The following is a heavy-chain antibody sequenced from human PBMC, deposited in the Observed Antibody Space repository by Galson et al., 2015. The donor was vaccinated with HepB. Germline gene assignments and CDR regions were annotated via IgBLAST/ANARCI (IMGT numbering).Heavy chain of an antibody. CDR3: ARSERYNADNEIIGPENYYYYYGMDV. Sequence: SVKVSCKASGGTFSSYTISWVRQAPGQGLEWMGRIIPILGIANYAQKFQGRVTITADKSTSTAYMELSSLRSEDTAVYYCARSERYNADNEIIGPENYYYYYGMDVWGQGTTVTVSS. V-gene: IGHV1-69*02. CDR1: GGTFSSYT. D-gene: IGHD1-14*01. CDR2: IIPILGIA. J-gene: IGHJ6*02.